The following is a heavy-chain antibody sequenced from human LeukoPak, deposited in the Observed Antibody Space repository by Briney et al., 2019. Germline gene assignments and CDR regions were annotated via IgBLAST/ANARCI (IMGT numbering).Heavy chain of an antibody. CDR3: ARTAYGDYS. Sequence: GGSLRLSCAASGFTFSSYWMTWVRQAPGKGVEWVANIKRDGSEKNYVDSVKGRFTISRDNVKNSLYLQMNSLRAEDTAVYYCARTAYGDYSWGQGTLVTVSS. V-gene: IGHV3-7*01. D-gene: IGHD4-17*01. CDR2: IKRDGSEK. J-gene: IGHJ4*02. CDR1: GFTFSSYW.